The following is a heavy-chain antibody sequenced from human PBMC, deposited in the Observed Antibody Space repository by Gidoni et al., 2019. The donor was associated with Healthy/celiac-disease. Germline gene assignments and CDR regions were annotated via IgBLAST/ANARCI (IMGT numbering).Heavy chain of an antibody. CDR2: ISSSSSTI. J-gene: IGHJ4*02. CDR1: GFTFSSYS. V-gene: IGHV3-48*01. Sequence: EVQLVESGGGLVQPGGSLRLSCAASGFTFSSYSMNWVRQAPGKGLEWVSYISSSSSTIYYADSVKGRFTISRDNAKNSLYLQMNSLRAEDTAVYYCARGQHKSRGLPGYWGQGTLVTVSS. CDR3: ARGQHKSRGLPGY. D-gene: IGHD6-25*01.